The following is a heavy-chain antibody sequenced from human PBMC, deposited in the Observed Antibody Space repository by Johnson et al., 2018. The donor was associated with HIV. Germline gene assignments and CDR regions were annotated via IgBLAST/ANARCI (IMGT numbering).Heavy chain of an antibody. CDR3: AKDGPFGSGIDASDI. Sequence: QVQLVESGGGLVQPGGSLRLSCAASGFTFSSYWMSWVRQAPGKGPEWVAFIRDDGSNQHYADSVKGRFTISRDNSKNTVYLQMNSLRGEDTAVYYCAKDGPFGSGIDASDIWGQGTMVTVSS. D-gene: IGHD3-16*01. V-gene: IGHV3-30*02. CDR1: GFTFSSYW. J-gene: IGHJ3*02. CDR2: IRDDGSNQ.